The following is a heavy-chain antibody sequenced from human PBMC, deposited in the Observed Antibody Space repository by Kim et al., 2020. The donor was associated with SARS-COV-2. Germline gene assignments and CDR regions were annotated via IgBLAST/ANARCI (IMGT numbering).Heavy chain of an antibody. CDR2: IYPGTSDT. D-gene: IGHD3-22*01. V-gene: IGHV5-51*01. Sequence: MPGKGLEWMGIIYPGTSDTTYSPSFQGQVTISADKSISTAYLQWSSLKASDTAMYYCARRDYYDSSGYYLYYDYWGQGTLVTVSS. CDR3: ARRDYYDSSGYYLYYDY. J-gene: IGHJ4*02.